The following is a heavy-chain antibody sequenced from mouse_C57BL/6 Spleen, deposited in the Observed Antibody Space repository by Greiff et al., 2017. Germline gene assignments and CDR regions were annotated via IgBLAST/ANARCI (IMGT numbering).Heavy chain of an antibody. D-gene: IGHD1-1*01. CDR1: GYSFTGYY. CDR2: INPSTGGT. Sequence: VQLQQSGPELVKPGASVKISCKASGYSFTGYYMNWVKQSPEKSLEWIGEINPSTGGTTYNQKFKAKATLTVDKSSSTAYMQLKSLTSEDSAVYYCARSLYYYGSSLFADWGQGTLVTVSA. CDR3: ARSLYYYGSSLFAD. V-gene: IGHV1-42*01. J-gene: IGHJ3*01.